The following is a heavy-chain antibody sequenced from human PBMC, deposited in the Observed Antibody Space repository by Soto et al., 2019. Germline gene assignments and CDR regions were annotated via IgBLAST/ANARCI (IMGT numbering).Heavy chain of an antibody. Sequence: GGSLRLSCAASGFTFSSYEMNWVRQAPGKGLEWVSYISSSGSTIYYADSVKGRFTISRDNAKNSLYLRMNSLRAEDTAVYYCAASRHDSSGYYYYDAFDIWGQGTMVTVSS. V-gene: IGHV3-48*03. D-gene: IGHD3-22*01. CDR3: AASRHDSSGYYYYDAFDI. CDR2: ISSSGSTI. J-gene: IGHJ3*02. CDR1: GFTFSSYE.